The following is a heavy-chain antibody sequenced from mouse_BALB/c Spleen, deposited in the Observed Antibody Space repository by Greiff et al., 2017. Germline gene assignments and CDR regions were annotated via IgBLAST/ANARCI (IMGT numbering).Heavy chain of an antibody. J-gene: IGHJ4*01. D-gene: IGHD2-4*01. CDR1: GFTFNTNA. CDR3: VREGPITNYAMDY. V-gene: IGHV10S3*01. Sequence: EAGGGLVQPKGSLKLSCAASGFTFNTNAMNWVRQAPGKGLEWVARIRSKSNNYATYYADSVKDRFTISRDDSQSMLYLQMNNLKTEDTAMYYCVREGPITNYAMDYWGQGTSVTVSS. CDR2: IRSKSNNYAT.